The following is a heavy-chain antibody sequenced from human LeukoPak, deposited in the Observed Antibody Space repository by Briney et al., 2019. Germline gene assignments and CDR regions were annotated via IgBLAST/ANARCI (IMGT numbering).Heavy chain of an antibody. CDR3: VKEPAPYSLGDA. CDR1: GFTFSRYG. J-gene: IGHJ6*04. CDR2: VWDNGINK. V-gene: IGHV3-33*06. D-gene: IGHD3-16*01. Sequence: GGSLGLSCAASGFTFSRYGMHWVRQAPGKGLEWVAVVWDNGINKFYADSMKGRFTISRDNSKHTLSLHMNSLRAEDTAVYYCVKEPAPYSLGDAWGKGTTVTVSS.